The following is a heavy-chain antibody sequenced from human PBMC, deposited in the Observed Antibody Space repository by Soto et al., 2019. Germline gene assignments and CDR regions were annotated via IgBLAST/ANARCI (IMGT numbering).Heavy chain of an antibody. CDR3: ARDRGYSSGWYAGGAYYYGMDV. CDR2: ISGYNGNT. Sequence: ASVKVSCKASGHTFTSYGISWVRQAPGQGLEWMGWISGYNGNTKYAQKLQGRVTMTTDTSTSTAYMELRSLRSDDTAVYYCARDRGYSSGWYAGGAYYYGMDVWGQGTTVTSP. D-gene: IGHD6-19*01. CDR1: GHTFTSYG. J-gene: IGHJ6*02. V-gene: IGHV1-18*01.